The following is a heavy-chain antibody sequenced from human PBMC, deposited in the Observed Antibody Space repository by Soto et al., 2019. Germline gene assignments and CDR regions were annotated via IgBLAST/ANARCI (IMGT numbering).Heavy chain of an antibody. Sequence: SVKVSCKASGFTFTSSAMQWVRQARGQRLEWIGWIVVGSGNTNYAQKFQERVTITRDMSTSTAYMELSSLRSEDTAVYYCAALPDYDFWSGYNYYYMDVWGKGTTVTVSS. V-gene: IGHV1-58*02. CDR3: AALPDYDFWSGYNYYYMDV. D-gene: IGHD3-3*01. J-gene: IGHJ6*03. CDR2: IVVGSGNT. CDR1: GFTFTSSA.